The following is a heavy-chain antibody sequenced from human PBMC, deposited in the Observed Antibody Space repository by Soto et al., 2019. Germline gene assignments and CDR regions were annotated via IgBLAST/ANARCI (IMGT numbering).Heavy chain of an antibody. CDR3: ARVMGEFGLPGSLDFDF. D-gene: IGHD3-16*01. CDR1: NFSISSGYY. CDR2: IYHTGHT. J-gene: IGHJ4*02. V-gene: IGHV4-38-2*02. Sequence: PSETLSLTCTVSNFSISSGYYWGWVRQPPGKGLEWIATIYHTGHTYYNPSLKSRVTISVDTSENQFSLKLRSVTAADTAFYYVARVMGEFGLPGSLDFDFWGQGTLVTVSS.